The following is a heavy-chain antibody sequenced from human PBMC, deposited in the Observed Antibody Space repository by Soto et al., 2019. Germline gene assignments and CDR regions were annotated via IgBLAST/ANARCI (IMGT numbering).Heavy chain of an antibody. D-gene: IGHD3-10*01. CDR2: ISYDGSNK. Sequence: LRLSCAASGFTFSSYGMHWVRQAPGKGLEWVAVISYDGSNKYYADSVKGRFTISRDNSKNTLYLQMNSLRAEDTAVYYCAKDQVRGAALREYYFDYWGQGTLVTVSS. CDR3: AKDQVRGAALREYYFDY. CDR1: GFTFSSYG. J-gene: IGHJ4*02. V-gene: IGHV3-30*18.